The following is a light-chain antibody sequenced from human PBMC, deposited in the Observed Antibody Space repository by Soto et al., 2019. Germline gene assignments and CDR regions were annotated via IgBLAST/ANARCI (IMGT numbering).Light chain of an antibody. J-gene: IGLJ3*02. CDR3: NSYTSSSPV. CDR2: EVS. V-gene: IGLV2-14*01. CDR1: SSDVGGYNY. Sequence: QSVLTQPASVSGSPGQSITISCTGTSSDVGGYNYVSWYQQHPGKAPKLMISEVSNRPSGVSNRFSGSKSGNTASLTISGLQAEDEADYYCNSYTSSSPVFGGGTKVTVL.